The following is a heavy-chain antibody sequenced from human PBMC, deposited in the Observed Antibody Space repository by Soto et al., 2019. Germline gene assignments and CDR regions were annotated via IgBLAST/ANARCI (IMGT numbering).Heavy chain of an antibody. CDR2: IWYDGSNK. Sequence: QVQMVESGGGVVQPGRSLRLSCAASGFTFSSYGMHWVRQAPGKGLEWVAVIWYDGSNKYYADSVKGRFTISRDNSKNTLYLPMNSLRAEDTAVYYCARGRERWLRSHYWYFDLWGRGTLVTVSS. D-gene: IGHD5-12*01. CDR3: ARGRERWLRSHYWYFDL. J-gene: IGHJ2*01. CDR1: GFTFSSYG. V-gene: IGHV3-33*01.